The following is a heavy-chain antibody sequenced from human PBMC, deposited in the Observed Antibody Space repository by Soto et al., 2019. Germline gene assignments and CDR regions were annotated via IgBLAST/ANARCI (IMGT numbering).Heavy chain of an antibody. CDR2: ISAYNGNT. Sequence: RASVKVSCKASGYTFTSYGMSWVRQAPGQGLEWMGWISAYNGNTNYAQKLQGRVTMTTDTSTSTAYMELRSLRSDDTAVYYCARDKGMMYNSWFDPWGQGTLVTVSS. CDR1: GYTFTSYG. D-gene: IGHD2-8*01. J-gene: IGHJ5*02. CDR3: ARDKGMMYNSWFDP. V-gene: IGHV1-18*01.